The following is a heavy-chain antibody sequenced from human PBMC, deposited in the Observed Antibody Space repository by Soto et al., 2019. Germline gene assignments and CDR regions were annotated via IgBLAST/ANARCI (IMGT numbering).Heavy chain of an antibody. CDR3: AKSRPRGGRSAEYGDYVSVDF. V-gene: IGHV3-23*01. Sequence: GGSLRLSCAASGFTFSSYAMSWVRQAPGKGLEWVSAISGSGGSTYYADSVKGRFTISRDNSKNTLYLQMNSLRAEDTAVYYCAKSRPRGGRSAEYGDYVSVDFWGQGTLVTVSS. CDR2: ISGSGGST. D-gene: IGHD4-17*01. CDR1: GFTFSSYA. J-gene: IGHJ4*02.